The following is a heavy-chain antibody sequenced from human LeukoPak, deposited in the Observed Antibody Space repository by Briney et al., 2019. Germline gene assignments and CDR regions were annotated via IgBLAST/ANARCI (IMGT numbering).Heavy chain of an antibody. D-gene: IGHD1-26*01. CDR1: AFSLSAYN. Sequence: GFLRLSCAASAFSLSAYNMNWVRQAPGMGLEWVSSISYTGTYIYYADSVKGRFTISRDNAQNSLYLQMNSLRAEDTAIYYCVRDRGTYRPIDYWGQGTLVTVSS. CDR3: VRDRGTYRPIDY. V-gene: IGHV3-21*04. J-gene: IGHJ4*02. CDR2: ISYTGTYI.